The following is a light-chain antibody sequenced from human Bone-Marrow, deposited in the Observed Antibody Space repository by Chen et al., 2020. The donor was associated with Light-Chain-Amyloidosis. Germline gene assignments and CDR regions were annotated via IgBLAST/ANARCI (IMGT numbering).Light chain of an antibody. CDR1: NIGSTS. Sequence: SYVLTQPSSVSVAPGQTATIACGGNNIGSTSVHWYQQTPGQAPLLVVYDDSDRPSGIPERLSGSNSGNTATRTISRGEAGDEAYYYCQVWDRSSDRPVFGGGTKLTVL. V-gene: IGLV3-21*02. CDR2: DDS. J-gene: IGLJ3*02. CDR3: QVWDRSSDRPV.